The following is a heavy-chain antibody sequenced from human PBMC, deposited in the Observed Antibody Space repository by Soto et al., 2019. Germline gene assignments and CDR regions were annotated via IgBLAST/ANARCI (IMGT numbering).Heavy chain of an antibody. CDR2: IYPGDSDT. D-gene: IGHD6-13*01. Sequence: PGESLKISCKGSGYSFTSYWIGWVRQLPGRGLEWMGIIYPGDSDTRYSPSFQGQVTISADKSISTAYLQWSSLKASDTAMYFCAVRGNGYSSSERTWGAFDIWVQGTMAAVS. J-gene: IGHJ3*02. CDR3: AVRGNGYSSSERTWGAFDI. CDR1: GYSFTSYW. V-gene: IGHV5-51*01.